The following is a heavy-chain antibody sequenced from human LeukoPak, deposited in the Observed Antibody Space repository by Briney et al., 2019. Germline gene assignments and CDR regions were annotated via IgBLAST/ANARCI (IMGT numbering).Heavy chain of an antibody. J-gene: IGHJ5*02. CDR1: GFTSTSYW. CDR3: AREDWGPRFDP. CDR2: INHDGTDK. V-gene: IGHV3-7*05. D-gene: IGHD7-27*01. Sequence: PGGSLRLSCAASGFTSTSYWMTRVRQAPGKGLHWVANINHDGTDKNYADSVKGRFTISRDNAKRSVFLQMNSLRAEDTGLYYCAREDWGPRFDPRGQGTLVTVSS.